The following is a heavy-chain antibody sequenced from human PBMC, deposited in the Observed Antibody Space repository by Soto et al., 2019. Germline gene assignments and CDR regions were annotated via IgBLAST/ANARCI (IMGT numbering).Heavy chain of an antibody. CDR2: INANSGTT. Sequence: GASVKVSCKASGYTFTGHYLHWVRQAPGQGLEWMGWINANSGTTNYAQKFQGWVTLTRDTSISTTYMEVNRLKFDDTAVYYCARELSGSWFDTWGQGTLVTVSS. CDR1: GYTFTGHY. V-gene: IGHV1-2*04. CDR3: ARELSGSWFDT. D-gene: IGHD2-15*01. J-gene: IGHJ4*02.